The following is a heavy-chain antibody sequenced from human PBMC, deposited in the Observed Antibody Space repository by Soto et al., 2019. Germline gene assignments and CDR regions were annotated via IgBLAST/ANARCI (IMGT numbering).Heavy chain of an antibody. CDR2: IYYSGST. D-gene: IGHD2-15*01. V-gene: IGHV4-61*01. J-gene: IGHJ6*02. CDR3: AARGGSGGSWRRGMDV. Sequence: KSSETLSLTCTVSGGSVGSGSYYWSWIRQPPGKGLEWIGYIYYSGSTNYNPSLKSRVTISVDTSKNQFSLKLSSVTAADTAVYYCAARGGSGGSWRRGMDVWGQGTTVTVSS. CDR1: GGSVGSGSYY.